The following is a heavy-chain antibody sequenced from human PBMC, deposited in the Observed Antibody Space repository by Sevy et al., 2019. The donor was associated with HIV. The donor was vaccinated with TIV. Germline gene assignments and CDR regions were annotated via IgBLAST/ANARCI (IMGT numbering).Heavy chain of an antibody. J-gene: IGHJ4*02. CDR3: VRAIAADGSF. D-gene: IGHD6-13*01. Sequence: GESLKISCAASGFSLNSYWMSWVRQAPGKGLEWVANIKQDGSEKYYVESVKGRFTISRDNARNLLYLQMNSLRAEDTALYYCVRAIAADGSFWGQGTLVTVSS. CDR2: IKQDGSEK. V-gene: IGHV3-7*01. CDR1: GFSLNSYW.